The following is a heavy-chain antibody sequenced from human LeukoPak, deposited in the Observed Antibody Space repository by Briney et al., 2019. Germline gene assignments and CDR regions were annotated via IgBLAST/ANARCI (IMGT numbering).Heavy chain of an antibody. V-gene: IGHV3-23*01. CDR1: GFTVSSNY. D-gene: IGHD5-24*01. Sequence: GGSLRLSCAASGFTVSSNYMSWVRQAPGKGLEWVSAISGSGGSTYYADSVKGRFTISRDNSKNTLYLQMNSLRAEDTAVYYCAKAAMAAFDYWGQGTLVTVSS. J-gene: IGHJ4*02. CDR3: AKAAMAAFDY. CDR2: ISGSGGST.